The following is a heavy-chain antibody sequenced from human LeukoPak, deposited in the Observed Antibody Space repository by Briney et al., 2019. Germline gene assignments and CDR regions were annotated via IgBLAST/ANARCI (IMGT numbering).Heavy chain of an antibody. CDR2: IYYSGST. Sequence: SETLSLTCTVSGGSISSSSYYWGWIRQPPGKGLEWIGSIYYSGSTYYNPSLKSRVTISVDTSKNQFSLKLSSVTAADTAVYYCARLFSLYGGNSGSAFDIWGQGAMVTVSS. CDR3: ARLFSLYGGNSGSAFDI. CDR1: GGSISSSSYY. V-gene: IGHV4-39*01. J-gene: IGHJ3*02. D-gene: IGHD4-23*01.